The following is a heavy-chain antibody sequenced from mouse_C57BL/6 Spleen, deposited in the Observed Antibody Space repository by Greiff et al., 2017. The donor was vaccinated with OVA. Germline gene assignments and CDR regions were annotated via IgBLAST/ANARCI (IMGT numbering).Heavy chain of an antibody. CDR1: GFSLTSYG. Sequence: QVQLKESGPGLVQPSQSLSITCTVSGFSLTSYGVHWVRQSPGQGLEWLGVIWSGGSTDYNAAFISRLSISKDNSKGQVFFKMNRLQADDTAMYSCASPHDGYYRWVAMDYWGQGTSVTVSS. V-gene: IGHV2-2*01. D-gene: IGHD2-3*01. CDR3: ASPHDGYYRWVAMDY. CDR2: IWSGGST. J-gene: IGHJ4*01.